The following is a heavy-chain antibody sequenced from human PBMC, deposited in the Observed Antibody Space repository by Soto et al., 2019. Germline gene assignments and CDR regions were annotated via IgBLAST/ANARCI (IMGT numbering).Heavy chain of an antibody. CDR3: ARSLSYCGGDCYSFGTNWFDP. V-gene: IGHV3-11*01. Sequence: GGSLRLSCAASGFTFSDYYMSWIRQAPGKGLEWVSYISSSGSTIYYADSVKGRFTISRDNAKNSLYLQMNSLRAEDTAVYYCARSLSYCGGDCYSFGTNWFDPWGQGTLVTVSS. J-gene: IGHJ5*02. D-gene: IGHD2-21*01. CDR1: GFTFSDYY. CDR2: ISSSGSTI.